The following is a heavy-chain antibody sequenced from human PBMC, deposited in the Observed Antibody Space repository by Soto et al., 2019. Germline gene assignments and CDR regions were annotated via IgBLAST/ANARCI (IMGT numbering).Heavy chain of an antibody. CDR1: GGSISSSNW. CDR2: IYHSGST. V-gene: IGHV4-4*02. J-gene: IGHJ5*02. CDR3: ARDRGSGSYYKFDP. D-gene: IGHD3-10*01. Sequence: PSETLSLTCAVSGGSISSSNWWSWVRQPPGKGLEWIGEIYHSGSTNYNPSLKSRVTISVDKSKNQFSLKLSSVTAADTAVYYCARDRGSGSYYKFDPWGQGTLVTVSS.